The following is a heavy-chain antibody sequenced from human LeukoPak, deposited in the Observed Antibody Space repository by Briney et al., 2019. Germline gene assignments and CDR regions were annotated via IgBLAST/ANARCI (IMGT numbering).Heavy chain of an antibody. J-gene: IGHJ4*02. V-gene: IGHV3-23*01. Sequence: PGGSLRLSCAASGFTFSNSAMSWVRQAPGKGLEWVSAISGSGGSTYYADSVQGRFTISRDNSKNTLYLQMNSLRAEDTAVYYCAKLRDTSGYYVSLDYWGQGTLVTVSS. CDR2: ISGSGGST. CDR1: GFTFSNSA. D-gene: IGHD3-22*01. CDR3: AKLRDTSGYYVSLDY.